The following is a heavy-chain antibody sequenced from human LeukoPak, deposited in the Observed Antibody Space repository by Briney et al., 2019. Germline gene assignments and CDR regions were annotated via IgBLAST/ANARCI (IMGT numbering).Heavy chain of an antibody. V-gene: IGHV3-23*01. CDR3: AKDGSRELLNFDY. CDR1: GFTFSSYA. J-gene: IGHJ4*02. D-gene: IGHD1-26*01. Sequence: PGGSLRLSCAASGFTFSSYAMSWVRQAPGKGLEWVSAISGSGGSTYYADSVKGRFTISRDNSKNTLYLQMSSLRAEDTAVYYCAKDGSRELLNFDYWGQGTLVTVSS. CDR2: ISGSGGST.